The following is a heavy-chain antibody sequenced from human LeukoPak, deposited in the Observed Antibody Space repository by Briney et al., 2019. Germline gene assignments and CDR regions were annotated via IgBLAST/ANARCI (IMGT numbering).Heavy chain of an antibody. CDR2: IYYSGST. V-gene: IGHV4-39*01. CDR3: ARLRITFGGVIAHGDY. D-gene: IGHD3-16*02. CDR1: GGSISSSSYY. J-gene: IGHJ4*02. Sequence: PSETLSLTCTVSGGSISSSSYYWGWIRQPPGKGLEWIGSIYYSGSTYYNPSLKSRVTISVDTSKNQFSLKLSSVTAADTAVYYCARLRITFGGVIAHGDYWGQGTLVTVSS.